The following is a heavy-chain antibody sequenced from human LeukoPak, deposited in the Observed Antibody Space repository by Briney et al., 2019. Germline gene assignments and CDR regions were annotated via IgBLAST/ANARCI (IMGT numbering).Heavy chain of an antibody. CDR1: GFTFSDYY. CDR2: ISSSGSTI. Sequence: SLRLSCXXXGFTFSDYYMSWIRQAPGKGLEWVSYISSSGSTIYYADSVKGRFTISRDNAKNSLYLQMNSLRAEDTAVYYCARSPYDILTGTDYWGQGTLVTVSS. D-gene: IGHD3-9*01. J-gene: IGHJ4*02. CDR3: ARSPYDILTGTDY. V-gene: IGHV3-11*04.